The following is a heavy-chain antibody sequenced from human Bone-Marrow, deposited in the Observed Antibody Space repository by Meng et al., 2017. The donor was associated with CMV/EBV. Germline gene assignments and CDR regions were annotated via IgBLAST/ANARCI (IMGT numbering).Heavy chain of an antibody. Sequence: GSLRLSCTVSGGSVRSYYWSWIRQPPGKGLEWIGNIYYSGSTNYNPSLKSRVTISVDTSKNQFSLKLSSVTAADTAVYYCARVSGWGFDPWGQGTLVTVSS. CDR3: ARVSGWGFDP. CDR1: GGSVRSYY. V-gene: IGHV4-59*02. J-gene: IGHJ5*02. CDR2: IYYSGST. D-gene: IGHD1-26*01.